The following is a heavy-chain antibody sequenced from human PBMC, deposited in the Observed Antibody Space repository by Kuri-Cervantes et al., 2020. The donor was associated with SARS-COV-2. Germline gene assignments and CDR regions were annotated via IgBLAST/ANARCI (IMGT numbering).Heavy chain of an antibody. CDR3: ARFRDLSIFEPAYYYYYGMDV. V-gene: IGHV3-74*01. Sequence: GESLKISCAASGFTFSSYWMHWVRQAPGKGLVWVSRINSDGSSTSYADSVKGRFTISRDNAKNTLYLQMNSLRAEDTAVYYCARFRDLSIFEPAYYYYYGMDVWGQGTTVTVSS. CDR1: GFTFSSYW. J-gene: IGHJ6*02. CDR2: INSDGSST. D-gene: IGHD3-3*01.